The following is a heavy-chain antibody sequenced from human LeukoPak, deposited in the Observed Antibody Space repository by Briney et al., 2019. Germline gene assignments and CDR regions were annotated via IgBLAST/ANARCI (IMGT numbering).Heavy chain of an antibody. Sequence: GESLKISCKGSGYSFTSYWIGWARQMPGKGLEWMGIIYPGDSDTRYSPSFQGQVTISADKSISTAYLQWSSLKASDTAMYYCARAYYYDSSGYVLRYWGQGTLVTVSS. V-gene: IGHV5-51*01. D-gene: IGHD3-22*01. CDR2: IYPGDSDT. CDR3: ARAYYYDSSGYVLRY. CDR1: GYSFTSYW. J-gene: IGHJ4*02.